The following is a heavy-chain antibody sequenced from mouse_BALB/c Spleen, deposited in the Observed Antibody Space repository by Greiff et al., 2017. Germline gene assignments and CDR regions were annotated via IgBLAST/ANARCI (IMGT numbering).Heavy chain of an antibody. J-gene: IGHJ1*01. Sequence: EVKLMESGGGLVKPGGSLKLSCAASGFTFSSYAMSWVRQSPEKRLEWVAEISSGGSYTYYPDTVTGRFTISRDNAKNTLYLEMSSLRSEDTAMYYCARGPEDWYFDVWGAGTTVTVSA. CDR1: GFTFSSYA. CDR2: ISSGGSYT. CDR3: ARGPEDWYFDV. V-gene: IGHV5-9-4*01.